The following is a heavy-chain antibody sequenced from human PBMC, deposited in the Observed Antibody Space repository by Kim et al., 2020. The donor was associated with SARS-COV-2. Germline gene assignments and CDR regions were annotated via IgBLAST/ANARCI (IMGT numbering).Heavy chain of an antibody. J-gene: IGHJ6*01. CDR3: ASTTGDSSGWYYYYYGM. CDR2: ISSNGGST. CDR1: GFTFSSYA. V-gene: IGHV3-64*01. Sequence: GGSLRLSCAASGFTFSSYAMHWVRQAPGKGLEYVSAISSNGGSTYYANSVKGRFTISRDNSKNTLYLQMGSLRAEDMAVYYCASTTGDSSGWYYYYYGM. D-gene: IGHD6-19*01.